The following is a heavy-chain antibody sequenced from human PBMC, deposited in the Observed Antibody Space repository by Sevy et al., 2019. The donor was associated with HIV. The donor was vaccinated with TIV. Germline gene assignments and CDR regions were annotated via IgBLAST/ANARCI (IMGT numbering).Heavy chain of an antibody. Sequence: SETLSLTCTVSGGSISSSSYYWGWIRQPPGKGLEWIGSIYYSGSTYYYPSLKSRVTISVDTSKNQFSLKLSSVTAADTAVYYCARSRGYSYGYFDYWGQGTLVTVSS. D-gene: IGHD5-18*01. CDR3: ARSRGYSYGYFDY. V-gene: IGHV4-39*01. CDR1: GGSISSSSYY. J-gene: IGHJ4*02. CDR2: IYYSGST.